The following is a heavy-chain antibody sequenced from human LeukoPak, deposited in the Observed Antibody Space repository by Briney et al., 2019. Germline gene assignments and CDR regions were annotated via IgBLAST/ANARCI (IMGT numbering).Heavy chain of an antibody. CDR1: GFTLSDYG. Sequence: GGSLRLSCAASGFTLSDYGIHWVRQAPGKGLEWVAFIRYDANSKYYADSVEGRFTISRDNSKNTLSLQMDSLRPEDTAVYYCAKDIRFQAVVMVAATSDYWGQGTLVTVSS. D-gene: IGHD2-15*01. V-gene: IGHV3-30*02. CDR2: IRYDANSK. CDR3: AKDIRFQAVVMVAATSDY. J-gene: IGHJ4*02.